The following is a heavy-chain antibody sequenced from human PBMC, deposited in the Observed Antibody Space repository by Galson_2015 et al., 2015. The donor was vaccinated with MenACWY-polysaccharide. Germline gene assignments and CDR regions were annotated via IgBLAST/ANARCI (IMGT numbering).Heavy chain of an antibody. CDR1: GYNFNSYD. Sequence: SVKVSCKASGYNFNSYDINWVRQATGRGLEWMGWMNPNSGNTGYAQKLQGRVTMTRDTSINTAYMELSSLTSEDTAVYYCARWTSRCNPDGYLDYWGHGTQVTVSS. CDR2: MNPNSGNT. D-gene: IGHD1-14*01. CDR3: ARWTSRCNPDGYLDY. V-gene: IGHV1-8*01. J-gene: IGHJ4*01.